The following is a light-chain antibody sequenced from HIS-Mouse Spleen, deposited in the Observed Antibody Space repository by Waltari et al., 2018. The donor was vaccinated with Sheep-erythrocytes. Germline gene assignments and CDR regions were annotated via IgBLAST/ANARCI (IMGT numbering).Light chain of an antibody. Sequence: DIQMTPLPSTLSASLVDRVTTTCRASQSISSWLAWYQQKPGKAPKLLIYKASSLESGVPSRFSGSGSGTEFTLTISSLQPDDFATYYCQQYNSYPWTFGQGTKVEIK. CDR2: KAS. CDR1: QSISSW. J-gene: IGKJ1*01. V-gene: IGKV1-5*03. CDR3: QQYNSYPWT.